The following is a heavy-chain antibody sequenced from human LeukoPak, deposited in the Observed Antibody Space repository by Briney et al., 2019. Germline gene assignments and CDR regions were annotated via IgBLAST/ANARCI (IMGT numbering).Heavy chain of an antibody. V-gene: IGHV3-9*01. CDR3: AKDEDSSGYSPGDH. Sequence: GGSLRLSCAASGFTFSSYAMHWVRQAPGKGLEWVSGISWNSGSIGCADSVKGRFTISRDNAKNSLYLQMNSLRAEDTALYYCAKDEDSSGYSPGDHWGQGTLVTVSS. D-gene: IGHD3-22*01. CDR2: ISWNSGSI. J-gene: IGHJ4*02. CDR1: GFTFSSYA.